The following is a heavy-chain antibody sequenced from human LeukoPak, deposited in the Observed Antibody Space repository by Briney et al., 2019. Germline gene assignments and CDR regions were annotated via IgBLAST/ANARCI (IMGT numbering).Heavy chain of an antibody. J-gene: IGHJ4*02. CDR3: ARDGSDYSSGWYYFDY. Sequence: GGSLRLSCAASGFTFSDHYMDWVRQAPGKGLEWVSYISSSSTIIYYADSVKGRFTISRDNAKSSLYLQMNSLRAEDTAVYYCARDGSDYSSGWYYFDYWGQGTLVTVSS. D-gene: IGHD6-19*01. CDR1: GFTFSDHY. CDR2: ISSSSTII. V-gene: IGHV3-48*01.